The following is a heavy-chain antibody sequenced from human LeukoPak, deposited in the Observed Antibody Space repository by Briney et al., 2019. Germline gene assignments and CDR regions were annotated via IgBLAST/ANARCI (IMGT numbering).Heavy chain of an antibody. V-gene: IGHV3-23*01. Sequence: PGGSLRLSCAASGFTFSSYAMSWVRQAPGKGLEWVSAISGSGGSTYYADSVKGRFTISRDNSKNTPYLQMNSLRAEDTAVYYCAKGHSFMVRGVIVDYWGQGTLVTVSS. CDR2: ISGSGGST. J-gene: IGHJ4*02. D-gene: IGHD3-10*01. CDR3: AKGHSFMVRGVIVDY. CDR1: GFTFSSYA.